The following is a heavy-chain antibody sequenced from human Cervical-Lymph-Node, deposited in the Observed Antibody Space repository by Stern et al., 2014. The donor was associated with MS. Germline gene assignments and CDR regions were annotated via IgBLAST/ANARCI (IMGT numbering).Heavy chain of an antibody. V-gene: IGHV1-46*01. Sequence: VQLVQSGTEVKKSGASVRISCKASGYIFSIYYLHWVRQAPGEGLEWLGIINPATGGTTYAQKFQDRVTMTNDSSTSTLYLEMTNLVSEDTAVYFCARQNMIRGVTEFDFWGQGTLVTVSS. D-gene: IGHD3-10*01. CDR3: ARQNMIRGVTEFDF. J-gene: IGHJ4*02. CDR2: INPATGGT. CDR1: GYIFSIYY.